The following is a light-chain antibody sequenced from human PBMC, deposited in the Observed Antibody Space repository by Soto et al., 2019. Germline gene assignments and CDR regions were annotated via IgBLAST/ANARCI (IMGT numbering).Light chain of an antibody. CDR1: QSVSSS. CDR2: DTS. V-gene: IGKV3-11*01. J-gene: IGKJ5*01. CDR3: QQRSDWPFT. Sequence: EIVLTQSPDTLSLSPGERATLSCRASQSVSSSLAWYQQKPGQAPRLLIYDTSNRATGIPARFSGSGSGTDFTLTISTLEPEDFAVSYCQQRSDWPFTFGQGTRLEIK.